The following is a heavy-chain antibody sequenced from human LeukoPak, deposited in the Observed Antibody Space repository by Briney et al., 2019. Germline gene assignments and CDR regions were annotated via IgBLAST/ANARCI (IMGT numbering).Heavy chain of an antibody. J-gene: IGHJ4*02. V-gene: IGHV4-38-2*01. CDR1: GYSISSGYY. CDR2: IYHSGST. D-gene: IGHD1-26*01. CDR3: ASWVGATTRYFDY. Sequence: PSETLSLTCAVSGYSISSGYYWGWIRQPPGKGLEWIGSIYHSGSTYYNPSLKSRVTISVDTSKNQFSLKLSSVTAADTAVYYCASWVGATTRYFDYWGQGTLVTVSS.